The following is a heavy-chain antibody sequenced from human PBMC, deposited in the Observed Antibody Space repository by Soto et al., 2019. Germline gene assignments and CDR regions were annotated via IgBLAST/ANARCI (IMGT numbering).Heavy chain of an antibody. D-gene: IGHD3-3*01. J-gene: IGHJ5*02. V-gene: IGHV1-69*01. CDR3: ARRGGDTTIFGAYHWFDP. Sequence: QVQLVQSGAEVKKPGSSVKVSCKASGGTFSSYAISWVRQAPGQGLEWMGGIIPIFGTANYAQKFQGRVTITADESTSTAYMELSSLRSEDTAVYYCARRGGDTTIFGAYHWFDPWGQGTLVTVSS. CDR2: IIPIFGTA. CDR1: GGTFSSYA.